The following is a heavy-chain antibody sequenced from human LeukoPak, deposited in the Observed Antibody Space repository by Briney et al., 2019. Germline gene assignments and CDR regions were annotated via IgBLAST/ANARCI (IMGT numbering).Heavy chain of an antibody. CDR1: GFTFTTFW. Sequence: GGSLRLSCATSGFTFTTFWMHWVRQAPGKGLVWVSRINHDGNSANYADSVKGRFTISRDNAKNTVYLQMNSLRAEDTAVYYCAKDLYGVPYNWFDPWGQGTLVTVSS. CDR2: INHDGNSA. J-gene: IGHJ5*02. CDR3: AKDLYGVPYNWFDP. V-gene: IGHV3-74*01. D-gene: IGHD4-17*01.